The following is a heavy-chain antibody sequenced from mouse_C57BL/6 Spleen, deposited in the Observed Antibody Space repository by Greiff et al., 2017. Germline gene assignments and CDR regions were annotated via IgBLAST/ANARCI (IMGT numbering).Heavy chain of an antibody. CDR1: GYTFTGYW. Sequence: VQLQESGAELMKPGASVKLSCKATGYTFTGYWIEWVKQRPGHGLEWIGEILPGSGITNYNEKFKGKATFTADTSSNTAYMQLSSLTTEDSAIYYCARRYNGSSFYAMDYWGQGTSVTFSS. D-gene: IGHD1-1*01. CDR2: ILPGSGIT. V-gene: IGHV1-9*01. CDR3: ARRYNGSSFYAMDY. J-gene: IGHJ4*01.